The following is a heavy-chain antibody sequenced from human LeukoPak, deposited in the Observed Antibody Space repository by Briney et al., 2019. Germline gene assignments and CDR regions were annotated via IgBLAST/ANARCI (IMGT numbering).Heavy chain of an antibody. J-gene: IGHJ4*02. D-gene: IGHD3-22*01. V-gene: IGHV1-18*01. CDR3: ARSLGSYYYDSSGYDPDFDY. CDR1: GYTFTSYG. CDR2: ISAHNGNT. Sequence: ASVKVSCKASGYTFTSYGISWVRQAPGQGLEWMGWISAHNGNTNYAQKLQGRVTMTTDTSTSTAYMELRSLRSDDTAVYYCARSLGSYYYDSSGYDPDFDYWGQGTLVTVSS.